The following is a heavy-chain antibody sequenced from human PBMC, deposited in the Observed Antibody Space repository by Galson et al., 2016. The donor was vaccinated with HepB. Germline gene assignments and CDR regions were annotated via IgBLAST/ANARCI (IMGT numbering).Heavy chain of an antibody. V-gene: IGHV4-59*01. D-gene: IGHD3-22*01. CDR3: ARDIYDSSGFYYLSR. CDR1: GGSINSYY. Sequence: TLSLTCTVSGGSINSYYWSWIRQPPGKGLEWIGYWYYTGRTNYNSSLNTRVTISVDTSKNQFSLKLTSVTAADTAVYYCARDIYDSSGFYYLSRWGQGTLVTVSS. CDR2: WYYTGRT. J-gene: IGHJ4*02.